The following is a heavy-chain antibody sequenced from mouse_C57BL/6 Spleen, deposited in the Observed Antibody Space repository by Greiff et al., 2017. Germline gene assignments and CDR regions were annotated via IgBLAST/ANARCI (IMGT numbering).Heavy chain of an antibody. Sequence: EVQGVESGGGLVKPGGSLKLSCAASGFTFSSYAMSWVRQTPEKRLEWVATISDGGSYTYYADNVKGRFTISRDNAKNNLYLQLSHLKSEDTAMYYCARDPLFITTVVATEGAMDYWGQGTSVTVSS. J-gene: IGHJ4*01. D-gene: IGHD1-1*01. CDR2: ISDGGSYT. CDR3: ARDPLFITTVVATEGAMDY. V-gene: IGHV5-4*01. CDR1: GFTFSSYA.